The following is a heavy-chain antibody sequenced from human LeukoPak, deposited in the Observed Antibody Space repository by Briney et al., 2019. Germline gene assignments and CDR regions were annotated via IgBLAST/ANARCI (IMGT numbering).Heavy chain of an antibody. Sequence: KSSETLSLTCTVSGGSISITSYYWGWIRQPPGKGLEWIGSKYSSGSTYYNPSLKRRVTISVDTSKNQFSLKLSSVTAADTAVYYCARGPPDCSSTSCYAFDAFDIWGQGTMVTVSS. CDR1: GGSISITSYY. D-gene: IGHD2-2*01. J-gene: IGHJ3*02. V-gene: IGHV4-39*07. CDR2: KYSSGST. CDR3: ARGPPDCSSTSCYAFDAFDI.